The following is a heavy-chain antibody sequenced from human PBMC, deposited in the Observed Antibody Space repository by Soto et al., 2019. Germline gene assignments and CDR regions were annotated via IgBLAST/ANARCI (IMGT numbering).Heavy chain of an antibody. CDR3: ARAFLGYDILTGYYNVGSGDAFDI. Sequence: SVKVSCEASGGTFSSYAISWVRQAPGQGLEWMGGIIPIFGTANYAQKFQGRVTITADESTSTAYMELSSLRSEDTAVYYCARAFLGYDILTGYYNVGSGDAFDIWGQGTMVTVSS. J-gene: IGHJ3*02. V-gene: IGHV1-69*13. CDR2: IIPIFGTA. D-gene: IGHD3-9*01. CDR1: GGTFSSYA.